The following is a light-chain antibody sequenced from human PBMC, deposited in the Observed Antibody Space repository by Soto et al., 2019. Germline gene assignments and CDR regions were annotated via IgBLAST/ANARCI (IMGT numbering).Light chain of an antibody. CDR2: GTS. CDR3: QKYNSAPLT. V-gene: IGKV1-27*01. J-gene: IGKJ1*01. Sequence: DIQMTQSPSPLSASIGDRVTITCRASQGIYNHLAWYQHKPGKLPKLLIYGTSTLQSGVPSRFRGSGSGADFTLTISGLQPEVVATYYCQKYNSAPLTFGQGTKVEIK. CDR1: QGIYNH.